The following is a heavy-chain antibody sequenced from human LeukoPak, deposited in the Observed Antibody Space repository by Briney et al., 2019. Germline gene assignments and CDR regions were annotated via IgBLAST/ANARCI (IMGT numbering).Heavy chain of an antibody. CDR1: GGSISSSSYY. Sequence: SETLSLTCTVSGGSISSSSYYWGWIRQPPGKGLEWIGSIYYSGSTYYNPSLKSRVTISVDTSKNQFSLKLSSVTAADTAVYYCARHSHYYDSSGYHYFFDPWGQGTLVTVSS. J-gene: IGHJ5*02. CDR2: IYYSGST. CDR3: ARHSHYYDSSGYHYFFDP. D-gene: IGHD3-22*01. V-gene: IGHV4-39*01.